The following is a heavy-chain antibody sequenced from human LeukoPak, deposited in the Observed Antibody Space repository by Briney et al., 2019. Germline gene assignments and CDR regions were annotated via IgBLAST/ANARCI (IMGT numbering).Heavy chain of an antibody. V-gene: IGHV3-33*01. CDR2: IWYDGSNK. Sequence: GGSLRLSCAASGFTFSSYGMHWVRQAPGKGLEWVAVIWYDGSNKYYADSVKGRFTISRDNSKKTLYLQMDSLRAEDTAVYYCARDRALLRYFDWSSHNWFDPWGQGTLVTVSS. J-gene: IGHJ5*02. CDR1: GFTFSSYG. D-gene: IGHD3-9*01. CDR3: ARDRALLRYFDWSSHNWFDP.